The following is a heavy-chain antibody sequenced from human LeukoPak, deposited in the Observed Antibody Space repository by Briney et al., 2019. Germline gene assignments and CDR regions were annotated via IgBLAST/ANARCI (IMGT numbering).Heavy chain of an antibody. CDR1: GGSITRSTYY. Sequence: SETLSLTCTVSGGSITRSTYYWGWIAQPPGKGLEWTGSIYYSGSTYYNPSLKSRVTISVDTSKNQFSLKLSSVTAADTAVYYCARHSYTWLVLFDYWGQGTLVTVSS. CDR2: IYYSGST. V-gene: IGHV4-39*01. D-gene: IGHD6-19*01. J-gene: IGHJ4*02. CDR3: ARHSYTWLVLFDY.